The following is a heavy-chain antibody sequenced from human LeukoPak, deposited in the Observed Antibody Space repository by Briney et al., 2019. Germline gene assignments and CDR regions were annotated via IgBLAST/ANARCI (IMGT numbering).Heavy chain of an antibody. D-gene: IGHD3-22*01. CDR2: INPSGGST. CDR3: ASGDYYDSSGYYGNEYFQH. Sequence: ASVKVSCKASGYTFTGYYMHWVLQAPGQGLEWMGIINPSGGSTSYAQKFQGRVTMTRDTSTSTVYMELSSLRSEDAAVYYCASGDYYDSSGYYGNEYFQHWGQGTLVTVSS. V-gene: IGHV1-46*01. CDR1: GYTFTGYY. J-gene: IGHJ1*01.